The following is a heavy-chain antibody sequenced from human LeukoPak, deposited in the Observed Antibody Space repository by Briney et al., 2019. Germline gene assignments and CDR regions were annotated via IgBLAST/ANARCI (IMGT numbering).Heavy chain of an antibody. V-gene: IGHV4-59*01. CDR2: ISYTGST. D-gene: IGHD3-10*01. J-gene: IGHJ5*02. Sequence: SETLSLTCTVSGGSISPYFWSWMRQTPGKGLEWIGYISYTGSTNYNPALKGRVTISVDTSKNQFSLQLTSVTAADTAVCYCARDDYRGVTNFDPWGQGTLVTVSS. CDR1: GGSISPYF. CDR3: ARDDYRGVTNFDP.